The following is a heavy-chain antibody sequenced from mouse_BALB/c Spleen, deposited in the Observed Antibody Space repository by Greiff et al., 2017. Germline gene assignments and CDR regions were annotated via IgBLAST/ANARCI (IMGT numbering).Heavy chain of an antibody. V-gene: IGHV2-2*02. J-gene: IGHJ2*01. Sequence: VQLVESGPGLVQPSQSLSITCTVSGFSLTSYGVHWVRQSPGKGLEWLGVIWSGGSTDYNAAFISRLSISKDNSKSQVFFKMNSLQANDTAIYYCATIYDYDEGFFDYWGQGTTLTVSS. CDR3: ATIYDYDEGFFDY. D-gene: IGHD2-4*01. CDR2: IWSGGST. CDR1: GFSLTSYG.